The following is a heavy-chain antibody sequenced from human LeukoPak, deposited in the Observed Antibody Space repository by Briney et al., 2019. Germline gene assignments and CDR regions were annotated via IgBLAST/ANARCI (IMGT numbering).Heavy chain of an antibody. CDR2: ISAYNGNT. CDR3: ARDGSGYGSGWYFDY. CDR1: GYTFTSYG. D-gene: IGHD6-19*01. J-gene: IGHJ4*02. V-gene: IGHV1-18*01. Sequence: ASVKVSCKASGYTFTSYGISWVRQAPGQGLEWMGWISAYNGNTNYAQKLQGRVTMTTDTSTSTAYMELRSLRSDDTAVYYCARDGSGYGSGWYFDYWGQGTLVTVSS.